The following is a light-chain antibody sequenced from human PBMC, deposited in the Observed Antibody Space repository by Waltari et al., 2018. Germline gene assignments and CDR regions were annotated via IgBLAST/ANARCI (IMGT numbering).Light chain of an antibody. V-gene: IGLV2-14*01. CDR1: SSDFAAFND. CDR2: DVS. J-gene: IGLJ3*02. CDR3: SSYTSTWV. Sequence: QSAPTQSASVSWYPGQSITISSTGTSSDFAAFNDVSWYQQHPGKAPQLMIYDVSKRPSGVSNRFSGSKSGNTASLTISGLQAEDEADYYCSSYTSTWVFGGGTKLTVL.